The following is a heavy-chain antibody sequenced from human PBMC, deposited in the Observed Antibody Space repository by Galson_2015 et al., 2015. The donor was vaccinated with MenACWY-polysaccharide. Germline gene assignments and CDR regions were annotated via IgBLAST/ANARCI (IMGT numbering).Heavy chain of an antibody. J-gene: IGHJ4*02. CDR3: AAPGGRDGFNLDY. D-gene: IGHD5-24*01. CDR2: IIPLLDKP. CDR1: GGTFDDHG. V-gene: IGHV1-69*04. Sequence: SVKVSCKASGGTFDDHGFTWLRQAPGQGLEWVGRIIPLLDKPNYAQKFQGRVTIIADTSTSTAYLELTSLRSDDTAMYYCAAPGGRDGFNLDYWGQGTLVTVSS.